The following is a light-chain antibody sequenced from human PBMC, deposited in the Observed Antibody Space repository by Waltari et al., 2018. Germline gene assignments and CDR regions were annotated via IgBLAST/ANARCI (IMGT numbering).Light chain of an antibody. CDR3: SSYTSSSTLGV. CDR1: SSDVGGYNY. CDR2: DVS. V-gene: IGLV2-14*01. Sequence: QSALTQPASVSGSPGQSITISCTGTSSDVGGYNYVSWYQQHPGKAPKLMIYDVSNRPSEVSNRFSASKSGNTASLTISGLQAEDEADYYCSSYTSSSTLGVFGGGTKLTVL. J-gene: IGLJ2*01.